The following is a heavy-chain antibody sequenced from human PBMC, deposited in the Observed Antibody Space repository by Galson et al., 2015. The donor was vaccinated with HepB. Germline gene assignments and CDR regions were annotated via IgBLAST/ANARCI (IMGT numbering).Heavy chain of an antibody. Sequence: TLSLTCGVSGGSIGSGGASWTWIRQPPGKGLEFIGYIYHSGTTYYNPSLRSRVTISVDNSKNQFSLKLTSVTAADTAIYYCARGLRYFDWLPAPFDYWGQGSLVTVSS. D-gene: IGHD3-9*01. CDR2: IYHSGTT. CDR1: GGSIGSGGAS. CDR3: ARGLRYFDWLPAPFDY. J-gene: IGHJ4*02. V-gene: IGHV4-30-2*01.